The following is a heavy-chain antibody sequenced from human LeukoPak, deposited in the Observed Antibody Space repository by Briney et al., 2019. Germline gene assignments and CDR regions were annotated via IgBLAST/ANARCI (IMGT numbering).Heavy chain of an antibody. Sequence: GRSLRLSCAASGFTFDDYAMTWVSQAPGKGLEWVSGITWNGGSTGYADSVKGRFTISRDNAKNSLYLQMNSLSAEDTALYYCARGANSGSYRSDYWGQGTLVTVSS. V-gene: IGHV3-20*04. CDR3: ARGANSGSYRSDY. J-gene: IGHJ4*02. CDR1: GFTFDDYA. D-gene: IGHD1-26*01. CDR2: ITWNGGST.